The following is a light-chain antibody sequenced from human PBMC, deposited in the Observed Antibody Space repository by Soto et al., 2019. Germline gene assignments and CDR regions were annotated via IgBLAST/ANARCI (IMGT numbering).Light chain of an antibody. CDR1: KDISNY. V-gene: IGKV1-33*01. J-gene: IGKJ4*01. Sequence: DIQMTHSPYSLSASVGDRVTITCQASKDISNYLNWYQQKPGKAPKLLNYDASNLETGVPSRFSGRGSGTHFTFNISSLQPEDLATYYCQQYDNLLSLTFGGGTKVAIK. CDR2: DAS. CDR3: QQYDNLLSLT.